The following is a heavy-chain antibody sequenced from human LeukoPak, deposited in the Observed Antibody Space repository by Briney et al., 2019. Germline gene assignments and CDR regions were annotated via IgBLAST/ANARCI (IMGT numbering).Heavy chain of an antibody. Sequence: SETLSLTCAVSGGSISSSNWWSWVRQPPGKGLEWIGEIYHSGSTNYNPSLKSRVTISVDTSKNQFSLKLSSVTAADTAVYYCARDLDEDYPNGDYGNDYWGQGTLVTVSS. CDR1: GGSISSSNW. CDR3: ARDLDEDYPNGDYGNDY. V-gene: IGHV4-4*02. D-gene: IGHD4-17*01. J-gene: IGHJ4*02. CDR2: IYHSGST.